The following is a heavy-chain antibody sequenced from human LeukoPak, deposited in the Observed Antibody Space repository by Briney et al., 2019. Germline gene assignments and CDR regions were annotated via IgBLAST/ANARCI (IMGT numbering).Heavy chain of an antibody. CDR1: GFTFSSYA. CDR3: AREWNAIDY. D-gene: IGHD1-1*01. V-gene: IGHV3-30*04. J-gene: IGHJ4*02. CDR2: ISYGGSNK. Sequence: ALRLSCAASGFTFSSYAMHWVRQAPGKGLEWVAVISYGGSNKYYADSVKGRFTISRDKSKNTLYLQMNSLRAEDTAVYYCAREWNAIDYWGQGTLVTVSS.